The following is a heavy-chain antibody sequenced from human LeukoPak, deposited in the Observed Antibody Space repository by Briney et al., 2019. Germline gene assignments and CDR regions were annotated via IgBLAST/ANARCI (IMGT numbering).Heavy chain of an antibody. D-gene: IGHD2-21*01. V-gene: IGHV5-51*01. J-gene: IGHJ5*02. Sequence: GESLKISCKGSGYSFTSNWIGWVRQMPGKGLEWMGIIYPGDSDTRYSPSFQGQVTISADKSISTAYLQWSSLKASDTAMYYCARLRQNCGGGVLSRCDNWFDPWGQGTLVTVSS. CDR2: IYPGDSDT. CDR1: GYSFTSNW. CDR3: ARLRQNCGGGVLSRCDNWFDP.